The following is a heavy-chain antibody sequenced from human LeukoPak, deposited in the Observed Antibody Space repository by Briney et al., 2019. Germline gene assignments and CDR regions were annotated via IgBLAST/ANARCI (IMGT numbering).Heavy chain of an antibody. CDR3: ARDSSSWYKSTYYFDY. CDR1: GFTFSDYY. D-gene: IGHD6-13*01. J-gene: IGHJ4*02. V-gene: IGHV3-11*01. CDR2: ISSSGSTI. Sequence: PGGSLRLSCAASGFTFSDYYMSWLRQAPGKGLEWVSYISSSGSTIYYADSVKGRFTISRDNAKNSLYLQMNSLRAEDTAVYYCARDSSSWYKSTYYFDYWGQGTLVTVSS.